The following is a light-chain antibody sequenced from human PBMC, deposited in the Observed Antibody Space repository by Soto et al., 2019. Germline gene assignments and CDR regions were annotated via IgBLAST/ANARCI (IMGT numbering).Light chain of an antibody. CDR3: HSYDCSLSGYVV. CDR2: GHS. CDR1: SSNIGAGYD. Sequence: VLTQPPSVSGAPGQRVTISCTGSSSNIGAGYDVHWYQQLPGTAPKLLIYGHSNRPSGVPDRFSGSKSGTSASLAITGLEAEDEADYYCHSYDCSLSGYVVFGGGTKLTVL. J-gene: IGLJ2*01. V-gene: IGLV1-40*01.